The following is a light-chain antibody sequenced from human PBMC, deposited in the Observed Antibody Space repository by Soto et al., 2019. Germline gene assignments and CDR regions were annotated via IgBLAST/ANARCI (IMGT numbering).Light chain of an antibody. CDR1: QTVSNK. CDR3: QHYNNWPPWT. J-gene: IGKJ1*01. V-gene: IGKV3-15*01. CDR2: GAS. Sequence: EIVMTQSPATLSVSPGERATLSCRASQTVSNKLAWYQQKPGQAPRLLIYGASSRATGIPARFSGSGSGTDFTLTISSLQSEDFAVYYCQHYNNWPPWTFGQGTKVEIK.